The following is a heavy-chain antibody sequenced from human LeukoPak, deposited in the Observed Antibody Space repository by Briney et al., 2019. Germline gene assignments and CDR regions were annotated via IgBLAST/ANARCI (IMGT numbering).Heavy chain of an antibody. D-gene: IGHD2-15*01. J-gene: IGHJ5*02. Sequence: GGSLRLSCAASGFTFSRYWMSWVRQAPGKGLEWVANIKQDGSEKYYVDSVKGRFTISRDNAKNSLYLQMNSLRAEDTAVYYCARGSVVVATTDNWFDPWGQGTLVTVSS. CDR3: ARGSVVVATTDNWFDP. CDR2: IKQDGSEK. V-gene: IGHV3-7*01. CDR1: GFTFSRYW.